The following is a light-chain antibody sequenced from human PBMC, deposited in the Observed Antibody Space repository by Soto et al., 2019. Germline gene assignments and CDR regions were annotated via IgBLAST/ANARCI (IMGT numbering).Light chain of an antibody. J-gene: IGKJ1*01. CDR3: QKYDKWPRK. CDR1: QTINNN. Sequence: VMTQAPATLSVSPGERATLSCRASQTINNNVAWYQLKDGQVPRLLIYGASTRATDIPARFSGSGSGTEFTLTISNLQSEDLAVYHCQKYDKWPRKCGQGTKVDI. V-gene: IGKV3-15*01. CDR2: GAS.